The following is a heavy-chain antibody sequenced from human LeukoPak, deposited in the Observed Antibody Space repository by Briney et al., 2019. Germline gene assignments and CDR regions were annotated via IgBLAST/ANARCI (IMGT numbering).Heavy chain of an antibody. Sequence: SETLSLTCTVSGGSISSSSYYWGWIRQPPGKGLGWIGSIYYSGSTYYNPSLKSRVTISVDTSKNQFSLKLSSVTAADTAVYYCAREDGREQQLGLFDYWGQGTLVTVSS. D-gene: IGHD6-13*01. J-gene: IGHJ4*02. CDR1: GGSISSSSYY. CDR2: IYYSGST. CDR3: AREDGREQQLGLFDY. V-gene: IGHV4-39*07.